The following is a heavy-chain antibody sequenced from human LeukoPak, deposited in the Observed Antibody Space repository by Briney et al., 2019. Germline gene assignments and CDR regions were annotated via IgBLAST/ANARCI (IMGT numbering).Heavy chain of an antibody. V-gene: IGHV4-39*01. CDR2: IYYSGST. J-gene: IGHJ4*02. CDR1: GGSISSSSYY. D-gene: IGHD2-15*01. Sequence: SETLSLTCTVSGGSISSSSYYWGWIRQPPGKGLEWIGSIYYSGSTYYNPSLKSRVTISVDTSKNQFSLKLSSVTAADTAVYYCARHVVFRPFDYWGQGTLVTVSS. CDR3: ARHVVFRPFDY.